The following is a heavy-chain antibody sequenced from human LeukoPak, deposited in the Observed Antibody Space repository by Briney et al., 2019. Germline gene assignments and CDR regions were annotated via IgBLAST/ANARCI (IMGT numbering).Heavy chain of an antibody. CDR2: IYHSGST. CDR1: GYSISSGYY. V-gene: IGHV4-38-2*01. J-gene: IGHJ5*02. Sequence: SETLSLTCAVSGYSISSGYYWGWIRQPPGKGLEWIGSIYHSGSTYYNPSLKSRVTISVDTSKNQFSLKLSSVAAADTAVYYCARGYCSGGSCYSRANWFDPWGQGTLVTVSS. D-gene: IGHD2-15*01. CDR3: ARGYCSGGSCYSRANWFDP.